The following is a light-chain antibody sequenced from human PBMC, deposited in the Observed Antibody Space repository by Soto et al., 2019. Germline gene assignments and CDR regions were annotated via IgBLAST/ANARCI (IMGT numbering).Light chain of an antibody. CDR2: DAS. Sequence: VLLTQYPSTLSLSHGERAALSCGASESVSSNQLAWYQQKPGLAPRLLIYDASSRASGIPERFSGSGSGTGFSLTISSLEPEDSAVYYCQQYGSSPITFAQGTRLEIK. CDR1: ESVSSNQ. J-gene: IGKJ5*01. V-gene: IGKV3D-20*01. CDR3: QQYGSSPIT.